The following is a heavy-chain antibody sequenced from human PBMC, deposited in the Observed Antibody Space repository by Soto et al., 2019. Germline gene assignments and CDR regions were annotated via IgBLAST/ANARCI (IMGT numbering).Heavy chain of an antibody. J-gene: IGHJ6*02. CDR3: VRGDCSGGSCYGMDV. Sequence: LRLSCAASGFTFSGHRMNWVRQAPGKGLEWVSYITSSSSTIYYADSVKGRFIISRDNAKNSLFLQMSSLRDEDTAVYYCVRGDCSGGSCYGMDVWGQGTTVTISS. CDR1: GFTFSGHR. CDR2: ITSSSSTI. V-gene: IGHV3-48*02. D-gene: IGHD2-15*01.